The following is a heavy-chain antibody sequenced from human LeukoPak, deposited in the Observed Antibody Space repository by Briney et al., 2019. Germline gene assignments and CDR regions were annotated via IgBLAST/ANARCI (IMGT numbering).Heavy chain of an antibody. Sequence: PGGSLRLSCAASGFTFSSYGMSWVRQAPGKGLEWVSAISGSGGSTYYADSVKGRFSISRDTSKNTVYLQMNSLRAEDTAVYYCAGDLREHGVFDIWGQGTMVTVSS. CDR2: ISGSGGST. J-gene: IGHJ3*02. D-gene: IGHD1-26*01. CDR1: GFTFSSYG. CDR3: AGDLREHGVFDI. V-gene: IGHV3-23*01.